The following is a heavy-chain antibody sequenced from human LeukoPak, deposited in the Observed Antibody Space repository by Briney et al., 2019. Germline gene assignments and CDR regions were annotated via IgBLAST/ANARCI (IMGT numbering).Heavy chain of an antibody. Sequence: KSGGSLRLSCAASGFSFSGHYMTWVRQAPGKGLEWVSAISGSGGSTYYADSVKGRFTISRDNSKNTLYLQMNSLRAEDTAVYYCAEGLRITMIVVVITSGFDYWGQGTLVTVSS. CDR2: ISGSGGST. J-gene: IGHJ4*02. V-gene: IGHV3-23*01. CDR3: AEGLRITMIVVVITSGFDY. D-gene: IGHD3-22*01. CDR1: GFSFSGHY.